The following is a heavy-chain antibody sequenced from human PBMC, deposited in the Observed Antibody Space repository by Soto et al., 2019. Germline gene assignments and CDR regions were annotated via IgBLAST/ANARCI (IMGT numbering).Heavy chain of an antibody. CDR2: ISGSGGST. J-gene: IGHJ5*02. CDR1: GFTFSSYA. Sequence: GGSLRLSCAASGFTFSSYAMSWVRQAPGKGMEWVSAISGSGGSTYYADSVKGRFTISRDNSKNTLYLQMNSLRAEDTAVYYCAKDFAILGYCSGGSCAGLQFDPLGKGTLVTTSS. D-gene: IGHD2-15*01. CDR3: AKDFAILGYCSGGSCAGLQFDP. V-gene: IGHV3-23*01.